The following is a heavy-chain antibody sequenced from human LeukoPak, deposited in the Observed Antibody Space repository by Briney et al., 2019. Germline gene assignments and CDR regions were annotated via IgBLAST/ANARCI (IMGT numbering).Heavy chain of an antibody. J-gene: IGHJ4*02. Sequence: GSLRLSCAASGFTVSSNYMAWVRQPPAKGLEWVSILYSAGFAYYADSVKGRFTISRDNSKNTVYLQMHSLRAEDTAVYYCARELPFEDWGQGSLVTVSS. CDR1: GFTVSSNY. CDR2: LYSAGFA. D-gene: IGHD2-15*01. V-gene: IGHV3-53*01. CDR3: ARELPFED.